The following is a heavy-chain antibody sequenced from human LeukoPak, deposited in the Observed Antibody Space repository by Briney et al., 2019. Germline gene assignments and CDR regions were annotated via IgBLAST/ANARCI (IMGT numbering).Heavy chain of an antibody. Sequence: ASVKVSCKASGYSFSSYYMHWVRQAPGQGLEWMGVIDPSGTSTTYAQKFQGRLTVTRDASTSTVYMELGSLRSEDTAVYYYVSLGLIDVARSVYWGQGTLVTVSS. V-gene: IGHV1-46*01. CDR2: IDPSGTST. CDR3: VSLGLIDVARSVY. D-gene: IGHD3-22*01. J-gene: IGHJ4*02. CDR1: GYSFSSYY.